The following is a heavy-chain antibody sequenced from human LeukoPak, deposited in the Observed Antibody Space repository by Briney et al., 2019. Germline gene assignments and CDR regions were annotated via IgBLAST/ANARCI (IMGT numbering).Heavy chain of an antibody. CDR2: IKQDGSEK. Sequence: GGSLRLSCAASGFTFSSYWMSWVRQAPGKGLEWVANIKQDGSEKYYVDSVKGRFTISRDNAKNSLYLQMNSLRAEGTAVYYCARDYIRGIAARPNWFDPWGQGTLVTVSS. CDR3: ARDYIRGIAARPNWFDP. V-gene: IGHV3-7*01. D-gene: IGHD6-6*01. J-gene: IGHJ5*02. CDR1: GFTFSSYW.